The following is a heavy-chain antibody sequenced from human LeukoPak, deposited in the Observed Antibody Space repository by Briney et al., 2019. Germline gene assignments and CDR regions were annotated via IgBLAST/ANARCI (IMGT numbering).Heavy chain of an antibody. D-gene: IGHD1-26*01. J-gene: IGHJ4*02. CDR1: GGSFSGYY. CDR3: ARGRGIGY. CDR2: INHSGST. Sequence: SETLSLTCAVYGGSFSGYYWSWIRQPPGKGLEWIGEINHSGSTNYNPSLKSRVTISVDTSKTQFSLKLSSVTAADTAVYCCARGRGIGYWGQGTLVTVSS. V-gene: IGHV4-34*01.